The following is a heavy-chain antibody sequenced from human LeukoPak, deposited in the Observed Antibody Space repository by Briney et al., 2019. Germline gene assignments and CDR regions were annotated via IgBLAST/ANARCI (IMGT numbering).Heavy chain of an antibody. Sequence: GGSLRLSCAASGFTFSSYSMNWVRQAPGKGLEWVSYISSSSSTIYYADSVKGRFTISRDNAKNSLYLQMNSLTAADTAVYYCARHRSSSYRSRYFDLWGRGTLVTVSS. D-gene: IGHD6-6*01. CDR1: GFTFSSYS. V-gene: IGHV3-48*04. CDR3: ARHRSSSYRSRYFDL. CDR2: ISSSSSTI. J-gene: IGHJ2*01.